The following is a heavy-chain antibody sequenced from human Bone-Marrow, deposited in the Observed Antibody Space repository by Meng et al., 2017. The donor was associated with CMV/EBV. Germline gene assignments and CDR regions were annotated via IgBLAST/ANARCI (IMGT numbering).Heavy chain of an antibody. D-gene: IGHD3-22*01. CDR3: ASKESYFYDSNYYGMDV. J-gene: IGHJ6*02. CDR1: EFTFSNYA. V-gene: IGHV3-48*04. CDR2: ISSSSSTI. Sequence: GESLKISCAASEFTFSNYAMNWVRQAPGKGLEWVSYISSSSSTIYYADSVKGRFTISRDNAKNSLHLQMSSLRVEDTAVYYCASKESYFYDSNYYGMDVWGQGTTVTVSS.